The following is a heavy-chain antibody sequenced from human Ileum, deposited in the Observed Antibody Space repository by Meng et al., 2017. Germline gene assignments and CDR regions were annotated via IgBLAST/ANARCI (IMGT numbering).Heavy chain of an antibody. Sequence: GESLKISCEASGFTFDDYDMNWVRQVPGKGLEWVSEINWDGGTTNYADSVKGRFTISRDNAKNSLYLQMNSLRVEDTALYYCATYFGLGGWGQGTLVTVSS. CDR3: ATYFGLGG. CDR1: GFTFDDYD. CDR2: INWDGGTT. D-gene: IGHD3-16*01. J-gene: IGHJ4*02. V-gene: IGHV3-20*04.